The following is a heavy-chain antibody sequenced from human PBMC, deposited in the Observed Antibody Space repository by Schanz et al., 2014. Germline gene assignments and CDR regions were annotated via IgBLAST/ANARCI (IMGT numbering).Heavy chain of an antibody. D-gene: IGHD3-10*01. CDR1: GFTFSDYY. CDR2: ISSSGSYT. V-gene: IGHV3-11*05. CDR3: ARDQYYFGSGNPFDI. J-gene: IGHJ3*02. Sequence: QAQLVESGGGVVQPGRSLRLSCAASGFTFSDYYMSWIRQAPGKGLEWVSYISSSGSYTNYADSVKGRFTTSRDNGKKSMYLQMNSLRAEDTAVYYCARDQYYFGSGNPFDIWGQGTMVTVSS.